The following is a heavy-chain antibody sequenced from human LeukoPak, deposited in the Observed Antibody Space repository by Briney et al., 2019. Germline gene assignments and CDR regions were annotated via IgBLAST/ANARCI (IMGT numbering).Heavy chain of an antibody. V-gene: IGHV3-21*01. J-gene: IGHJ2*01. CDR1: GFTFSSYS. Sequence: GGSLRLSCAASGFTFSSYSMNWVRQAPGKGLERVSSISSSSSYIYYADSVKGRFTISRDNAKNSLYLQMNSLRAEDTAVYYCARAGPRGSSGWSHWYFDLWGRGTLVTVSS. D-gene: IGHD6-19*01. CDR3: ARAGPRGSSGWSHWYFDL. CDR2: ISSSSSYI.